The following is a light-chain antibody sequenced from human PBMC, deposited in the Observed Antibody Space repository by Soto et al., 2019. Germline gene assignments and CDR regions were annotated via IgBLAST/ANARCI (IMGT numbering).Light chain of an antibody. CDR3: QHYNNWPPET. Sequence: IVLTQSPATLSVSPGGRATLSCRASQSVSSKLAWYQQKRGQAPRLLIYGASTRATGVPARFSGSGSGTEFTLTISSLQSEDFAVYYCQHYNNWPPETFGQGTKVDIK. CDR1: QSVSSK. CDR2: GAS. J-gene: IGKJ1*01. V-gene: IGKV3-15*01.